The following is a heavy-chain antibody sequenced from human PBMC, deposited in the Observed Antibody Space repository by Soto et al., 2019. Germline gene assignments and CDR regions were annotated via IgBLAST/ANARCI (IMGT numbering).Heavy chain of an antibody. CDR2: MNPNSGNT. CDR1: GYTFTSYD. Sequence: GASVKVSCKASGYTFTSYDINWVRQATGQGLEWMGWMNPNSGNTGYAQKFQGRVTMTSNTSISTAYMELSSLRSEDTAVYYCARGRYLTYYDFWSGPDYWGQGTLVTVSS. CDR3: ARGRYLTYYDFWSGPDY. V-gene: IGHV1-8*01. D-gene: IGHD3-3*01. J-gene: IGHJ4*02.